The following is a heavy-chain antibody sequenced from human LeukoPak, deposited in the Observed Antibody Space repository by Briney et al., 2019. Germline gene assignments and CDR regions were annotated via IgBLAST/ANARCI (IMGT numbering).Heavy chain of an antibody. J-gene: IGHJ3*02. CDR3: ARAIFEDYYDSSGSYGWAFDI. V-gene: IGHV1-2*02. Sequence: ASVKVSCKASGYTFTALYMHWVRQAPGQGLEWMGWINPASGDTKYAQKFEGRVSMTRDTSISTAYMELSRLTSDDTAVYYCARAIFEDYYDSSGSYGWAFDIWGQGTMVTVSS. CDR2: INPASGDT. D-gene: IGHD3-22*01. CDR1: GYTFTALY.